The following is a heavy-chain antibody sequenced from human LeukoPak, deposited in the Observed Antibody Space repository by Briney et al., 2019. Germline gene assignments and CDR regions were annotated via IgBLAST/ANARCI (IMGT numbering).Heavy chain of an antibody. D-gene: IGHD5-24*01. CDR3: VKGGMATPTFGFDP. V-gene: IGHV3-64D*09. CDR2: ISSNGGST. J-gene: IGHJ5*02. Sequence: GGSLRLSCSASGFTFSSYAMHWVRQPPGKGLEYVSAISSNGGSTYYADSVKGRFTISRDNSKNTLYLQMSSLRAEDPAVYYCVKGGMATPTFGFDPWGQGTLVTVSS. CDR1: GFTFSSYA.